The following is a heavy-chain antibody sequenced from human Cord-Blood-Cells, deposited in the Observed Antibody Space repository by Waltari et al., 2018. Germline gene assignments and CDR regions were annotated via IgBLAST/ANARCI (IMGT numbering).Heavy chain of an antibody. D-gene: IGHD4-4*01. Sequence: QVQLQESVPGLVKPSGTLSPTCTVSGYSINRGYSWGWIRQPPGKGLEWNGSIYHSGSTYYNPSLKSRVTISVDTSKNQFSLKLSSVTAADTAVYYCARAYSNWFDPWGQGTLVTVSS. CDR1: GYSINRGYS. V-gene: IGHV4-38-2*02. J-gene: IGHJ5*02. CDR2: IYHSGST. CDR3: ARAYSNWFDP.